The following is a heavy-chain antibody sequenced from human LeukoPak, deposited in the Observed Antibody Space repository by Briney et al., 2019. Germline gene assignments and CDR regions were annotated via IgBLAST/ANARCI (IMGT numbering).Heavy chain of an antibody. CDR2: VSAYDGGT. Sequence: ASVKVSCKASGFTFHAFGFSWVRQAPGQGLEWMGWVSAYDGGTKYAQRFQGRLSLTTETSTTTAYMELSSLRYDDTAVYYCARVARYNLLEDSDAWGQGTRVTVSS. CDR3: ARVARYNLLEDSDA. V-gene: IGHV1-18*01. CDR1: GFTFHAFG. J-gene: IGHJ3*01. D-gene: IGHD5-24*01.